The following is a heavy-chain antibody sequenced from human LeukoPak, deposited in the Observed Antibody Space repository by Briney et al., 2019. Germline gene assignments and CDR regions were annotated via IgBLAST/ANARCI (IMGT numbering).Heavy chain of an antibody. Sequence: SETLSLTCAVYGGSFSGYFWSWIRQPPGKGLEWIGEINHSGSTNYNPSLKSRISISMDTSKNQFSLKLSSVTAADTAVYYCVRRGEQVHPNWFDPWGQRTLVTVSS. CDR3: VRRGEQVHPNWFDP. D-gene: IGHD1-26*01. CDR2: INHSGST. CDR1: GGSFSGYF. V-gene: IGHV4-34*01. J-gene: IGHJ5*02.